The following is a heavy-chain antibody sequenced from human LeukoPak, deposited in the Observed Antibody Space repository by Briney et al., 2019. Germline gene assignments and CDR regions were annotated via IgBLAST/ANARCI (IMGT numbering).Heavy chain of an antibody. D-gene: IGHD3-16*02. V-gene: IGHV3-30*18. Sequence: GGSLRLSCAASGFTFTSYGMHWVRQAPGKGLEWVAVISTDGSNEYYADSVKGRFTISRDNSKNTLYLQMNSLRAEDTAAYYCAKGASDYIWGSFRPPDDYWGQGTLVTVSS. CDR3: AKGASDYIWGSFRPPDDY. J-gene: IGHJ4*02. CDR1: GFTFTSYG. CDR2: ISTDGSNE.